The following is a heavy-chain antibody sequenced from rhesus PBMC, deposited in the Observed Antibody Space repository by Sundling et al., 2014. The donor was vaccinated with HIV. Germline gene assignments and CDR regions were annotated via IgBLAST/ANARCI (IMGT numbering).Heavy chain of an antibody. V-gene: IGHV4-122*02. D-gene: IGHD1-44*01. CDR3: ARVSGIPGF. Sequence: QVQLQESGPGLVKPSETLSLTCAVSGGSISGGSAWGWIRQSPGKGLEWIGYIIYSGSTSYNPSLKSRVTISRDTSKNQFSLKLNSVTAADTAVYYCARVSGIPGFWGQGVLVTVSS. J-gene: IGHJ4*01. CDR2: IIYSGST. CDR1: GGSISGGSA.